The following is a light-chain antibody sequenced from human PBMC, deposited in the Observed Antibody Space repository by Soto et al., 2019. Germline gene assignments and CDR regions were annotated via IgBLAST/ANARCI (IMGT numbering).Light chain of an antibody. CDR1: QSVNSN. J-gene: IGKJ5*01. CDR3: QQYSKWPIT. Sequence: IVMSQSLAILSGSKGEIATLSCTASQSVNSNYLAWYQQHPGQPPRLLIYGISTRATGIPARFSGSGSGTEFSLTICSLQSEDFTVYYCQQYSKWPITFGQGTRLEVK. V-gene: IGKV3-15*01. CDR2: GIS.